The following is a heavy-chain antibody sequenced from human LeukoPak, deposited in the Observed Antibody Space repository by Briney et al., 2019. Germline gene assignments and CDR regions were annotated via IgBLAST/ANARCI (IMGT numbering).Heavy chain of an antibody. CDR1: GFTFSSYA. CDR3: AKSRGFGESADDY. D-gene: IGHD3-10*01. Sequence: GASLRLSCAASGFTFSSYAMSWVRQAQGEGLEWVSAISGSGGSRYYADSVKGRFTISRDNSKNTLYLQMNSLRAEDTAVYYCAKSRGFGESADDYWGQGTLVTVSS. CDR2: ISGSGGSR. V-gene: IGHV3-23*01. J-gene: IGHJ4*02.